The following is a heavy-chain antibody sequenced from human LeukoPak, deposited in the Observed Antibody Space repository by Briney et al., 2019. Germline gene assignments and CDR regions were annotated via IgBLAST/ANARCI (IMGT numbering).Heavy chain of an antibody. CDR2: IYYSGST. CDR3: ARDRDPVLDYYYMDV. J-gene: IGHJ6*03. Sequence: SETLSLTCTVSGGSISSHYWSWIRQPPGKGLEWIGYIYYSGSTNYNPSLKSRVTISVDTSKNQFSLKLSSVTAADTAVYYCARDRDPVLDYYYMDVWGKGTTVTVSS. D-gene: IGHD2-8*01. V-gene: IGHV4-59*11. CDR1: GGSISSHY.